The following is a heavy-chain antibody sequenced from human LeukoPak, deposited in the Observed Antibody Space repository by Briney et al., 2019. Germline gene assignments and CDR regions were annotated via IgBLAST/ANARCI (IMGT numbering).Heavy chain of an antibody. Sequence: GGSLRLSCAASGFTFSSYAMHWVRQAPGKGLEWVAVISYDGSNKYYADSVKGRFTISRDNSKTTLYLQMNSLRAEDTAVYYCAINTVVTNFDYWGQGTLVTVSS. CDR2: ISYDGSNK. D-gene: IGHD4-23*01. V-gene: IGHV3-30-3*01. CDR3: AINTVVTNFDY. J-gene: IGHJ4*02. CDR1: GFTFSSYA.